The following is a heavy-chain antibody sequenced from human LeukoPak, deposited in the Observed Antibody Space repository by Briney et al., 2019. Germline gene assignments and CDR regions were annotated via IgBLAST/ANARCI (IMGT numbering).Heavy chain of an antibody. CDR3: ARDPMVRGSKGYFDL. J-gene: IGHJ2*01. CDR2: ISYDGSNK. Sequence: GGSLRLSCAASGFTFSSYAMHWVRQAPGKGLEWVAVISYDGSNKYYADSVKGRFTISRDNSKNTLYLQMNSLRAEDTAVYYCARDPMVRGSKGYFDLWGRGTLVTVSS. V-gene: IGHV3-30-3*01. D-gene: IGHD3-10*01. CDR1: GFTFSSYA.